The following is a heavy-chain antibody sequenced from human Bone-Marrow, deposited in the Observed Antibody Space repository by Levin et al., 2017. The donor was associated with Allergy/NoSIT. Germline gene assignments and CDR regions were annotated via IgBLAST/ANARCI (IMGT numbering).Heavy chain of an antibody. V-gene: IGHV3-30*18. J-gene: IGHJ4*02. CDR3: AKELGYCNGGGCYYDF. D-gene: IGHD2-15*01. CDR2: ISDDGRNT. CDR1: GFTFSNFG. Sequence: RAGGSLRLSCVASGFTFSNFGFHWVRQAPGKGLEWVAAISDDGRNTYYADSVKGRLTISRDNFRNTLYLQIHSLRREDSAVYYCAKELGYCNGGGCYYDFWGRGTLVTVSS.